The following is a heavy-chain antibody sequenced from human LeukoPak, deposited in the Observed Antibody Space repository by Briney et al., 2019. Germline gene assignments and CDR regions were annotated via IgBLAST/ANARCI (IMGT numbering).Heavy chain of an antibody. V-gene: IGHV1-2*04. CDR2: INPNSGGT. CDR3: ARGGGYSYGPAGGDY. D-gene: IGHD5-18*01. CDR1: GYTFTGYY. Sequence: ASVKVSCKASGYTFTGYYMHWVRQAPGQGLEWMGWINPNSGGTNYAQKFQGWVTMTRDTSISTAYMGLSRLRSDDTAVYYCARGGGYSYGPAGGDYWGQGTLVTVSS. J-gene: IGHJ4*02.